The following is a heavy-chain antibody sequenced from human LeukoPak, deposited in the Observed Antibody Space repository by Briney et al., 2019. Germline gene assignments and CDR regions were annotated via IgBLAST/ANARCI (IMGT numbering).Heavy chain of an antibody. CDR2: TYYRSKWYN. CDR3: ARAHNWNDYYYYYYMDV. V-gene: IGHV6-1*01. D-gene: IGHD1-20*01. J-gene: IGHJ6*03. CDR1: GDSVSSNSAT. Sequence: SQTLSLTCAISGDSVSSNSATWNWIRQSPSRGLEWLGRTYYRSKWYNDYAVSVKSRITINPDTSKNQFSLQLNSVTPEDTAVYYCARAHNWNDYYYYYYMDVWGKGTTVTVSS.